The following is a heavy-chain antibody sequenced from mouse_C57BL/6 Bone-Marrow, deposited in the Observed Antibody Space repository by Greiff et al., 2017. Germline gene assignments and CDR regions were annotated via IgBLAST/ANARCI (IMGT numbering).Heavy chain of an antibody. D-gene: IGHD2-14*01. V-gene: IGHV1-63*01. J-gene: IGHJ4*01. Sequence: VQLQESGAELVRPGTSVKMSCKASGYTFTNYWIGWAKQRHGHGLEWIGDIYPGGGYTNYNEKFKGKATLTADKSSSTAYMQFSSLISEDSAIYYYARIGSYREHYAMDYWGQGTSVTVSS. CDR1: GYTFTNYW. CDR3: ARIGSYREHYAMDY. CDR2: IYPGGGYT.